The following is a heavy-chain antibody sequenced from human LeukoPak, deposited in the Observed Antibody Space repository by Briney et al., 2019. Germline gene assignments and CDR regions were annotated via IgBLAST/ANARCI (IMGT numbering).Heavy chain of an antibody. J-gene: IGHJ6*03. D-gene: IGHD6-13*01. CDR1: GFTFSSYW. CDR3: ARHSSSWLYYYYYMDV. CDR2: IKEDGSEK. V-gene: IGHV3-7*01. Sequence: PGGSLRLSCAASGFTFSSYWMSWVRQAPGKGLEWVANIKEDGSEKRDVDSVKGRFTISRDNAKNSLYLQMNSLRAEDTAVYYCARHSSSWLYYYYYMDVWGKGTTVTISS.